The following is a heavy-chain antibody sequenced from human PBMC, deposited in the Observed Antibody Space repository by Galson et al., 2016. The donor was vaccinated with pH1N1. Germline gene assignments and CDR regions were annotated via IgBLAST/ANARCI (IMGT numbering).Heavy chain of an antibody. CDR2: IGSSGNV. J-gene: IGHJ4*02. CDR3: AREWGIGAAGPLDS. V-gene: IGHV3-11*01. D-gene: IGHD6-13*01. Sequence: SLRLSCAASGFTLSDYYMNWIRETPERGLEWLSSIGSSGNVAYADSVKGRFTISRDNAQNSLLLQMDSLRVDVTALYYFAREWGIGAAGPLDSWGPGALVIVSS. CDR1: GFTLSDYY.